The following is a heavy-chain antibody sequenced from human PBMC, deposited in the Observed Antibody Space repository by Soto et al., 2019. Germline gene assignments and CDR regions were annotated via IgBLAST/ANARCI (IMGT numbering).Heavy chain of an antibody. D-gene: IGHD5-18*01. CDR1: GFTFSSYA. CDR2: ISYDGSNK. CDR3: ARDHRRTAIDY. V-gene: IGHV3-30-3*01. J-gene: IGHJ4*02. Sequence: QVQLVESGGGVVQPGRSLRLSCAASGFTFSSYAMHWVRQAPGKGLEWVALISYDGSNKYYADSVKGRFTISRDNSKNTLFFQMNSLRAEDTAVYYCARDHRRTAIDYWGQGTLVTVSS.